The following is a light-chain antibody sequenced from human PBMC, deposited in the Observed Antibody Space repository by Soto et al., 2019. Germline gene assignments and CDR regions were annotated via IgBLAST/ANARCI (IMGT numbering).Light chain of an antibody. CDR3: QQLNSYPLFT. CDR1: QGISSY. J-gene: IGKJ3*01. CDR2: AAS. V-gene: IGKV1-9*01. Sequence: DIPLTQSPSFLSASVGDRVTITCRASQGISSYLAWYQQKPRKAPKLLIYAASTLQSGVPSRFSGSGSGTEFTLTISSLQPEDFATYYCQQLNSYPLFTFGPGTKVDIK.